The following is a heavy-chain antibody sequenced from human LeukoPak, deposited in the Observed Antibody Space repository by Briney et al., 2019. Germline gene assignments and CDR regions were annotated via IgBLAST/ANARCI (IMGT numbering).Heavy chain of an antibody. CDR1: GFTVSSNY. V-gene: IGHV3-53*01. J-gene: IGHJ4*02. CDR3: ARVIAAAGIDYFDY. Sequence: GGSLRLSCAASGFTVSSNYVSWVRQAPGKGLEWVSVLYASGSAYYADSVKGRFTISRDNSKNTLYLQMNSLRAEDTAVYYCARVIAAAGIDYFDYWGQGTLVTVSS. D-gene: IGHD6-13*01. CDR2: LYASGSA.